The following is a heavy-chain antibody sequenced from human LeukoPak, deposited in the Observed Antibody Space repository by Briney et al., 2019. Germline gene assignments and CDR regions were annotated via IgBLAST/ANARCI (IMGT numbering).Heavy chain of an antibody. D-gene: IGHD3-3*01. CDR1: GFTFSSYA. J-gene: IGHJ4*02. V-gene: IGHV3-30-3*01. CDR3: ARAGRFLEWLLFDY. Sequence: GRSLRLSCAASGFTFSSYAMHWVRQAPGKGLEWVAVISYDGSNKYYADSVKGRFTISRDNSKNTLYLQMNSLRAEDTAVYYCARAGRFLEWLLFDYWGQGTLVTVSS. CDR2: ISYDGSNK.